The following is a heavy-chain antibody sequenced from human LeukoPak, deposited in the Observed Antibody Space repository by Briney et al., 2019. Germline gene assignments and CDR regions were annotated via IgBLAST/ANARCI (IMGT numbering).Heavy chain of an antibody. CDR1: GYTFTSYY. CDR3: ARTGRSKMASGSYYDY. CDR2: INPSGGST. J-gene: IGHJ4*02. V-gene: IGHV1-46*01. D-gene: IGHD1-26*01. Sequence: ASVKVSCKASGYTFTSYYMHWVRQAPGQGLEWMGIINPSGGSTSYAQKFQGRVTMTRDTSTSTVYMELSSLRSEDTAVYYCARTGRSKMASGSYYDYWGQGTLVTVSS.